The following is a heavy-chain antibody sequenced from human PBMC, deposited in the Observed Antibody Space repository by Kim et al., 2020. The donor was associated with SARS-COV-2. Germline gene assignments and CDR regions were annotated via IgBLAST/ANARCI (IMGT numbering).Heavy chain of an antibody. CDR2: IYYSGST. D-gene: IGHD2-15*01. V-gene: IGHV4-59*08. J-gene: IGHJ6*02. CDR3: ARHVVVAATPYYYYGMDV. Sequence: SETLSLTCTVSGGSISSYYWSWIRQPPGKGLEWIGYIYYSGSTNYNPSLKSRVTISVDTSKNQFSLKLSSVTAADTAVYYCARHVVVAATPYYYYGMDVWGQGTTVTVSS. CDR1: GGSISSYY.